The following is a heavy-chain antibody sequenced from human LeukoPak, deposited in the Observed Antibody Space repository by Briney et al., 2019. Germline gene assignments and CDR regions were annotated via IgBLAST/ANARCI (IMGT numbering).Heavy chain of an antibody. D-gene: IGHD1-14*01. J-gene: IGHJ4*02. CDR2: SNHSGYT. CDR1: GVPVSNYY. V-gene: IGHV4-34*01. Sequence: SETLSLTCAVSGVPVSNYYLSCVRQSPSQGLESMGESNHSGYTNYNPSLKSRVTMSIDTSKNQFSLILTSVTAADASVYYCTRDVAGNPDWGQGTLVTVSS. CDR3: TRDVAGNPD.